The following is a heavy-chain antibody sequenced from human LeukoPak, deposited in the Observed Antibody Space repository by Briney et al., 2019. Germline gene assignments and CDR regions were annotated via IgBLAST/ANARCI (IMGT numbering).Heavy chain of an antibody. CDR2: IKQDGSEK. CDR3: AKGDYFGSGSYYN. J-gene: IGHJ4*02. V-gene: IGHV3-7*01. CDR1: GFTFSNYW. Sequence: GGSLRLSCAASGFTFSNYWMSWVRQAPGKGLEWVANIKQDGSEKYYVDSVKGRFTISKDNAKNSLYLQMNSLRAEDTAVYYCAKGDYFGSGSYYNWGQGTLVTVSS. D-gene: IGHD3-10*01.